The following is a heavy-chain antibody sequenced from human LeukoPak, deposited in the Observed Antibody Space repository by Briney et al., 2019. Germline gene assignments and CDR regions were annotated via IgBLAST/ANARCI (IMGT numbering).Heavy chain of an antibody. J-gene: IGHJ4*02. CDR2: INTKSGGT. CDR3: ARELRGYSPQDY. Sequence: ASVKVSCKTSGYTFIDYYIHWVRQAPGQGLEWMGWINTKSGGTLYAQRFQGRVTMTRATSISTVYMELGGLRSDDTAVYYCARELRGYSPQDYWGQGTLVTVSS. CDR1: GYTFIDYY. D-gene: IGHD5-18*01. V-gene: IGHV1-2*02.